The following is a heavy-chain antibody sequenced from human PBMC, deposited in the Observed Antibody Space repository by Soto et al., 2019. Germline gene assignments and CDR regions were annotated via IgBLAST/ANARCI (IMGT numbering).Heavy chain of an antibody. CDR1: GSTFSTYT. CDR3: AKDRQPDGRWPFDH. CDR2: IIQSGET. Sequence: EVLLLESGGGLVQSGGSLRLPCAASGSTFSTYTMSWVRQAPGEGLEWVSGIIQSGETFYADSVKGRFTIYRDNSNNVLYLQTHSLRVDDTAVYYGAKDRQPDGRWPFDHWGQGTLVTVSS. D-gene: IGHD2-2*01. V-gene: IGHV3-23*01. J-gene: IGHJ4*02.